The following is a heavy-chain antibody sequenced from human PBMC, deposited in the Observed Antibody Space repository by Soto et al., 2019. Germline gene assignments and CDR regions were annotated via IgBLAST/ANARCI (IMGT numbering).Heavy chain of an antibody. CDR3: ARVLATVTTGAFDY. Sequence: KPSETLSLTCTVSGGSISSGDYYWSWIRQPPGKGLEWIGYIYYSGSTYYNPSLKSRVTISVDTSKNQFSLKLSSVTAADTAVYYCARVLATVTTGAFDYWGQGTLVTVSS. J-gene: IGHJ4*02. CDR2: IYYSGST. D-gene: IGHD4-17*01. V-gene: IGHV4-30-4*01. CDR1: GGSISSGDYY.